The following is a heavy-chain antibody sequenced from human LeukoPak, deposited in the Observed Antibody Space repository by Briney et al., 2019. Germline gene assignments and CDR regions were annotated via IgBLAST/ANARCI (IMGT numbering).Heavy chain of an antibody. Sequence: ASVKVSCKASGYTFTSYDINWVRQATGQGLEWMGWMNPNSCNTGYAQKFQGRVTMTRNTSISTAYMELSSLRSEDTAVYYCARGHGALLWFGETEYFQHWGQGTLVTVSS. CDR3: ARGHGALLWFGETEYFQH. D-gene: IGHD3-10*01. V-gene: IGHV1-8*01. CDR2: MNPNSCNT. J-gene: IGHJ1*01. CDR1: GYTFTSYD.